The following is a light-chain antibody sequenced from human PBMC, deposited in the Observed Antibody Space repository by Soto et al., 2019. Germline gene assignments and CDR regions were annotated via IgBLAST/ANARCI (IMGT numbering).Light chain of an antibody. J-gene: IGKJ1*01. V-gene: IGKV3-20*01. CDR1: QSVSNNY. Sequence: EIVLTQSPGTLSLSPGERATLSCRASQSVSNNYLAWYQQNPGQAPRLPIYGASNRATGIPDRFSGSGSGTDFTLTISRLEPEDFAVYYCQQYGSSGTFGQGTKVDIK. CDR3: QQYGSSGT. CDR2: GAS.